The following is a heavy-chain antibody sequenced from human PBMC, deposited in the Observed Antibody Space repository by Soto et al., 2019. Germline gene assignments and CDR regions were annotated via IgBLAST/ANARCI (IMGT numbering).Heavy chain of an antibody. D-gene: IGHD4-17*01. V-gene: IGHV3-7*01. Sequence: PGGSLRLSCASSGFTFSSYAMSLVRQAPGKGPEWVAVIKQDGSGTYYVDSVKGRFTISRDNAKNSLYLQMNSLRTEDAAVYYCARNRDYAFDYWGRGTLVTVS. CDR2: IKQDGSGT. J-gene: IGHJ4*02. CDR1: GFTFSSYA. CDR3: ARNRDYAFDY.